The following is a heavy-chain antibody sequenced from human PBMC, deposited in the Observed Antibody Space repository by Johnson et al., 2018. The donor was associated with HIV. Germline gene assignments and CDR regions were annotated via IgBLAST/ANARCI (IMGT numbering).Heavy chain of an antibody. CDR3: AKARSLLDYGGFDAFDI. Sequence: VKLVESGGGLVKPGGSLRLSCAASGFTFSNAWMSWVRQAPGKGLEWVGRVKSKTDGGTTDYTAPVKGRFTISRDNSKNTLSLQMISLRAEDTAMYYCAKARSLLDYGGFDAFDIWGQGTMVTVSS. D-gene: IGHD4-23*01. V-gene: IGHV3-15*01. J-gene: IGHJ3*02. CDR2: VKSKTDGGTT. CDR1: GFTFSNAW.